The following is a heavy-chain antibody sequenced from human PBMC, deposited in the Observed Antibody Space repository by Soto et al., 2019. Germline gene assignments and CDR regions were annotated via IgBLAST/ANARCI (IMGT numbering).Heavy chain of an antibody. Sequence: EVQLLESGGGLVQPGGSLRLSYAAPGFTFSSYTMTWVRQAPGKGLEWVSAIGASGGGAYYADSVKGRFTISRDNSKNTLYLQMNSLRAEDTAIYYCAKDKGAARPLYFDSWGQGTLVTVSS. J-gene: IGHJ4*02. CDR3: AKDKGAARPLYFDS. D-gene: IGHD6-6*01. CDR1: GFTFSSYT. CDR2: IGASGGGA. V-gene: IGHV3-23*01.